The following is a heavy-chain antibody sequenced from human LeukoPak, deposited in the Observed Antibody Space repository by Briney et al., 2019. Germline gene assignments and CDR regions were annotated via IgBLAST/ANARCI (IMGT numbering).Heavy chain of an antibody. J-gene: IGHJ4*02. CDR1: GVSISSGGYS. CDR2: IYHSGST. Sequence: PSETLSLTCAVSGVSISSGGYSWSWIRQPPGKGLEWIGYIYHSGSTYYNPSLKSRVTISVDRSKNQFSLKLSSVTAADTAVYYCARERAYSGSYTLFDYWGQGTLVTVSS. CDR3: ARERAYSGSYTLFDY. D-gene: IGHD1-26*01. V-gene: IGHV4-30-2*01.